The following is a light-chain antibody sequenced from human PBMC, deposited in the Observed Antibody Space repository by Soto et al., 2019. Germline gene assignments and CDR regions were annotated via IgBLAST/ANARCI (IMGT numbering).Light chain of an antibody. CDR1: HSVSSN. J-gene: IGKJ1*01. CDR2: GAS. CDR3: QQYNNWPAT. Sequence: EIVMTQSPATLSVSPGERATLSCRASHSVSSNLAWYQQKPGQAPRLLIYGASTRATGIPARFSGSGSGTEFTLTISSLQSEDFAVYYCQQYNNWPATCGQGTSVDIK. V-gene: IGKV3-15*01.